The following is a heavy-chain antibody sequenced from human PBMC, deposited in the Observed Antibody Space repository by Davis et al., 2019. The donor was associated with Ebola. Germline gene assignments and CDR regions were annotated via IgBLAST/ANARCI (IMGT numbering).Heavy chain of an antibody. CDR1: GFTVSSNY. D-gene: IGHD4-17*01. CDR3: AKSPRSYGDQGFDY. CDR2: ISGSGGST. J-gene: IGHJ4*02. Sequence: PGGSLRLSCAASGFTVSSNYMSWVRQAPGKGLEWVSAISGSGGSTYYADSVKGRFTISRDNSKNALYLQMNSLRAEDTAVYYCAKSPRSYGDQGFDYWGQGTLVTVSS. V-gene: IGHV3-23*01.